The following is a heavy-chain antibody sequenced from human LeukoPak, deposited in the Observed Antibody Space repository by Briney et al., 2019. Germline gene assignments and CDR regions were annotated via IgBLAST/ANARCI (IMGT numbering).Heavy chain of an antibody. D-gene: IGHD3-10*01. V-gene: IGHV3-21*01. CDR1: GFSFSSYS. CDR3: VGGLLWIGEDINWFDP. J-gene: IGHJ5*02. CDR2: ISSTSSDI. Sequence: GGSLRLSCAASGFSFSSYSMNWVRQAPGKGLEWVSSISSTSSDIFHADSVKGRFTISRDNAKNSLYLQMNSLRAEDTAVYYCVGGLLWIGEDINWFDPWGQGTLVTVSS.